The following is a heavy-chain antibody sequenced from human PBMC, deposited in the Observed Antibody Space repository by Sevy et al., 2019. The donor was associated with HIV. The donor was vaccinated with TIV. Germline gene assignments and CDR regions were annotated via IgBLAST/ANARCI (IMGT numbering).Heavy chain of an antibody. CDR2: ISSSSSDI. J-gene: IGHJ4*02. Sequence: GGSLRLSCAASGFNFNMYRMNWVRQAPGKGLEWVSSISSSSSDIKYADSVKGRFTVSRDNAKNSLFLQMNSLRAKDTAVYYCATLLMWFGELPRGLDYWGQGALVTVSS. D-gene: IGHD3-10*01. CDR1: GFNFNMYR. V-gene: IGHV3-21*01. CDR3: ATLLMWFGELPRGLDY.